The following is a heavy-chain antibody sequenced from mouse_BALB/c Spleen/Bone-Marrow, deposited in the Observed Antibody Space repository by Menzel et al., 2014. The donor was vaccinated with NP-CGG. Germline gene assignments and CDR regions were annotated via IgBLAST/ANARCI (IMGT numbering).Heavy chain of an antibody. CDR3: AREDGSSPFAY. CDR2: IYPGDGDT. CDR1: GYAFSSYW. Sequence: VHLVESGAELVRPGSSVKISCKASGYAFSSYWMNWVKQGPGQGLEWIGQIYPGDGDTNYNGKFKGKATLTADKSSSTAYMQLSSLTSEDSAVYFCAREDGSSPFAYWGQGTLVTVSA. J-gene: IGHJ3*01. V-gene: IGHV1-80*01. D-gene: IGHD1-1*01.